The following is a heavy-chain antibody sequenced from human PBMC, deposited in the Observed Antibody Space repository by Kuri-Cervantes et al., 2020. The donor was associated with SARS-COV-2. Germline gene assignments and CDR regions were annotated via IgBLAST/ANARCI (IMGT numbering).Heavy chain of an antibody. J-gene: IGHJ3*02. D-gene: IGHD2-2*01. CDR1: GYSISSGYY. V-gene: IGHV4-38-2*02. Sequence: SETLSLTCTVSGYSISSGYYWGWIRQPPGKELEWIGSIYHSGSTYYNPSLKSRVTISVDTSKNQFSLKLSSVTAADTAVYYCAGNIVVVPAAIGNDAFDIWGQGTMVTVSS. CDR2: IYHSGST. CDR3: AGNIVVVPAAIGNDAFDI.